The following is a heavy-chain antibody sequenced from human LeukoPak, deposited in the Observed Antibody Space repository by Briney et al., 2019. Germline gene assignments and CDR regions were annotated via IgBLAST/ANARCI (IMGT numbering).Heavy chain of an antibody. CDR2: INHSGST. J-gene: IGHJ4*02. V-gene: IGHV4-34*01. CDR3: ARLGGYGYVY. CDR1: GGSFSGFY. Sequence: PSETLSLTCAVYGGSFSGFYWSWIRQPPGKGPEWIGEINHSGSTNYNPSLKSRVTISVDTSKNQFSLKLSSVTAADTAVYYCARLGGYGYVYWGQGTLVTVSS. D-gene: IGHD5-18*01.